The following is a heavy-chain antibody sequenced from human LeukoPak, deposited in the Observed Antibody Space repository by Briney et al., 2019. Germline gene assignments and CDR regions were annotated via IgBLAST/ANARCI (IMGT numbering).Heavy chain of an antibody. D-gene: IGHD4-17*01. V-gene: IGHV3-30-3*01. CDR3: AKGGSTVTTKGDY. J-gene: IGHJ4*02. Sequence: GGSLRLSCAASGFTFRSHAMHWVRQAPGKGLEWVAVISYDGSYKYYADSVRGRFTISRDNSKNTLYLQMNSLRAEDTAVYYCAKGGSTVTTKGDYWGQGTLVTVSS. CDR2: ISYDGSYK. CDR1: GFTFRSHA.